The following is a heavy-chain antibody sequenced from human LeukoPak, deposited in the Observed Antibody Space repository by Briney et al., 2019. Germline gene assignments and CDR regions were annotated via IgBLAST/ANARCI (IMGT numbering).Heavy chain of an antibody. CDR3: ASNLGYCSGGSCYRTRFDY. J-gene: IGHJ4*02. D-gene: IGHD2-15*01. CDR2: SYYSGGT. CDR1: GGSFSSSSYY. V-gene: IGHV4-39*01. Sequence: PSETLSLTCTVSGGSFSSSSYYWGWLRQPPGTWLDWIWSSYYSGGTYYNPSLKSGVTMSVDTSKTQFSLKLSSVTAADTAVYYCASNLGYCSGGSCYRTRFDYWGQGTLVTVSS.